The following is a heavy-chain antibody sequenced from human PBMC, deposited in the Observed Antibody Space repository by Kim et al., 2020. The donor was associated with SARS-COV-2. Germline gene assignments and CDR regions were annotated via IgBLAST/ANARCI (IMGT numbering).Heavy chain of an antibody. CDR1: GGSISSSSYY. CDR3: ARLFPTVIHYYYYYGMDV. V-gene: IGHV4-39*01. CDR2: IYYSGST. D-gene: IGHD4-17*01. Sequence: SETLSLTCTVSGGSISSSSYYWGWIRQPPGKGLEWIGSIYYSGSTYYNPSLKSRVTISVDTSKNQFSLKLSSVTAADTAVYYCARLFPTVIHYYYYYGMDVWGQGTTVTVSS. J-gene: IGHJ6*02.